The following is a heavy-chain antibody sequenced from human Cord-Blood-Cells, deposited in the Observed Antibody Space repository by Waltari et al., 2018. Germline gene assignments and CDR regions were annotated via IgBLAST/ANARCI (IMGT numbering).Heavy chain of an antibody. CDR1: GYSISSGYY. V-gene: IGHV4-38-2*01. CDR2: IYHSGST. CDR3: ASLTTQQRVSRWGNREDAFDI. Sequence: QVQLQESGPGLVKPSETLSLTCAVSGYSISSGYYWGWIRQPPGKGLEWIGSIYHSGSTYYNPSLKSRVTISVDTSKNQFSLKLSSVTAADTDVYYCASLTTQQRVSRWGNREDAFDIWGQGTMVTVSS. J-gene: IGHJ3*02. D-gene: IGHD6-13*01.